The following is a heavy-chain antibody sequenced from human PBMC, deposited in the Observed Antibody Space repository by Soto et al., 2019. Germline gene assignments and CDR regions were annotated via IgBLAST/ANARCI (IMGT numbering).Heavy chain of an antibody. CDR2: IYTSGRT. V-gene: IGHV3-53*01. J-gene: IGHJ5*01. D-gene: IGHD3-22*01. CDR3: ARQIRIYYDTRGYYFDS. CDR1: GFTVSNNY. Sequence: EVQLVESGGGLIQPGGSLRLSCAVSGFTVSNNYMNWVRQAPGKGLEWVSVIYTSGRTYYADSVKGRFTVSRDNSKNKLYCQLNSLRVEDTAVYYCARQIRIYYDTRGYYFDSWGQGTLVIVSS.